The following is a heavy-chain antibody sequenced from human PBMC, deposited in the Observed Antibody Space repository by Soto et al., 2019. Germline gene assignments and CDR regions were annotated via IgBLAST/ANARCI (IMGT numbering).Heavy chain of an antibody. D-gene: IGHD4-17*01. CDR2: FDPEDGET. CDR3: AALAPLVGYGANWFDP. Sequence: ASVKVSCKVSGYTLTELSMHWVRQAPGKGLEGMGGFDPEDGETIYAQKFQGRVTMTEDTSTDTAYMELSRLRSEDTAVYYCAALAPLVGYGANWFDPWGQGTLVTVSS. J-gene: IGHJ5*02. CDR1: GYTLTELS. V-gene: IGHV1-24*01.